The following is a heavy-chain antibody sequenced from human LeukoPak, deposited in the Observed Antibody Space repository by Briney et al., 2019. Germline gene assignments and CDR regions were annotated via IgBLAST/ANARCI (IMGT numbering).Heavy chain of an antibody. J-gene: IGHJ4*02. CDR2: INPNSGGT. V-gene: IGHV1-2*02. CDR1: GGTFSSYA. CDR3: ARGSSDSSSWYVDY. D-gene: IGHD6-13*01. Sequence: GASVKVSCKASGGTFSSYAISWVRQAPGQGLEWMGWINPNSGGTNYAQKFQGRVTMTRDTSISTAYMELSRLRSDDTAVYYCARGSSDSSSWYVDYWGQGTLVTVSS.